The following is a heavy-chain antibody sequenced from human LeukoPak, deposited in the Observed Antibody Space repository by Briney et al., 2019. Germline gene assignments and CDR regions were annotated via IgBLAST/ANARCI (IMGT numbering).Heavy chain of an antibody. CDR1: GFTFDDYA. Sequence: GGSLRLSCAASGFTFDDYAMHWVRQAPGKGLEWVSGISWNSGSISYADSVKGRFTISRDNAKNSLYLQMNSLRAEDTAVYYCARDARAAAATGTNFAYWGQGTLVTVSS. J-gene: IGHJ4*02. CDR3: ARDARAAAATGTNFAY. D-gene: IGHD6-13*01. CDR2: ISWNSGSI. V-gene: IGHV3-9*01.